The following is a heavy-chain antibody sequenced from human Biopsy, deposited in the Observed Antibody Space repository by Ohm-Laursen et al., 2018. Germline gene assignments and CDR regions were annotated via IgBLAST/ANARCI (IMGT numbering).Heavy chain of an antibody. CDR1: GGSISSYY. Sequence: SETLSLTCAVSGGSISSYYWSWIRQPPGKGLEWIGYIYYTGSTNYNPSFKSRVTISVDTSMTHLSLRLTSVTAADTAVYYCARHAPSYSGSYWRYFDLWGRGTLVTVSS. CDR3: ARHAPSYSGSYWRYFDL. CDR2: IYYTGST. D-gene: IGHD1-26*01. V-gene: IGHV4-59*08. J-gene: IGHJ2*01.